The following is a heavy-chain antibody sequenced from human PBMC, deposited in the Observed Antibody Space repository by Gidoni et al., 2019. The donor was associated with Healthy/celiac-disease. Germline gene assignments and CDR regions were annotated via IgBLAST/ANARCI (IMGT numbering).Heavy chain of an antibody. V-gene: IGHV1-69*01. J-gene: IGHJ6*02. CDR1: GGTFRSYA. Sequence: QVQLVQSGAEVKEPGSSVKVSCQASGGTFRSYAISWVRQAPGQGLEWMGGIIPIFGTANYAQKFQGRVTITADESTSTAYMELSSLRSEDTAVYYCAAIAVAGTHYYYYGMDVWGQGTTVTVSS. D-gene: IGHD6-19*01. CDR3: AAIAVAGTHYYYYGMDV. CDR2: IIPIFGTA.